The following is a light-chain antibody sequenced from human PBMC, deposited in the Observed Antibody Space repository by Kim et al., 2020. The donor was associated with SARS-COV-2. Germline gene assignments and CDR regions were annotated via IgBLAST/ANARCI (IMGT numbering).Light chain of an antibody. CDR2: SNN. Sequence: ELTQPPSASGTPGQRVTISCSGSSSNIGSNTVNWYQQLPGTAPKLLIYSNNQRPSGVPDRFSGSKSGTSASLAISGLQSQDEADYYCAAWDDSLNGNYVFGTGTKVTVL. V-gene: IGLV1-44*01. CDR3: AAWDDSLNGNYV. J-gene: IGLJ1*01. CDR1: SSNIGSNT.